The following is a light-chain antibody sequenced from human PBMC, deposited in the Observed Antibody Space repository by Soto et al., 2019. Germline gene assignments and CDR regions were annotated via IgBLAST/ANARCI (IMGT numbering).Light chain of an antibody. CDR3: ASWEDSLNGWV. CDR2: SDD. V-gene: IGLV1-44*01. J-gene: IGLJ3*02. CDR1: SSNVGSNT. Sequence: QSVLTQPPSASGTPGQRVTISCSGSSSNVGSNTVSWYQQLPGTAPKVLIYSDDQRPSGVPDRFSGYRSGSSASLATSGLQSGDEADYYCASWEDSLNGWVIGGGTKLTVL.